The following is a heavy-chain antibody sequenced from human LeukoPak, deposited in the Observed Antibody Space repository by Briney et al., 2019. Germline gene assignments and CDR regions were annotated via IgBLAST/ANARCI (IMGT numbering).Heavy chain of an antibody. J-gene: IGHJ2*01. CDR1: GGSISSYY. Sequence: SETLSLTCTVSGGSISSYYWSWIRQPAGKGLEWIGRIYTSGSTNYNPSLKSRVTMSVDTSKNQFSLKLSSVTAADTAVYYCARDQIVVVPAAIWYFDLWGRGTLVTVSS. V-gene: IGHV4-4*07. D-gene: IGHD2-2*01. CDR2: IYTSGST. CDR3: ARDQIVVVPAAIWYFDL.